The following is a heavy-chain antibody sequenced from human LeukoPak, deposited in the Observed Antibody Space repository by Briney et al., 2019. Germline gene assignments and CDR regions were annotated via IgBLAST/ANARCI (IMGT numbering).Heavy chain of an antibody. Sequence: GGSLRLSCAASGFTFSSFAMHWVRQAPGKGLEWVAVISFDGSEKYDADSVKGRFTISRDNSKNTLYLQMDSLRAEDTAVYYCARVSKTYYYDSGGTFDYWGQGTLVTVSS. V-gene: IGHV3-30*04. CDR1: GFTFSSFA. D-gene: IGHD3-22*01. CDR3: ARVSKTYYYDSGGTFDY. CDR2: ISFDGSEK. J-gene: IGHJ4*02.